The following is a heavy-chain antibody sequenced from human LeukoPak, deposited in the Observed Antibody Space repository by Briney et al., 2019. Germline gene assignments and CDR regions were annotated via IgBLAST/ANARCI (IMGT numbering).Heavy chain of an antibody. CDR3: ARVCAILGAFDI. Sequence: GGSLRLSCAASGFIFSSYWMSWVRQAPGKGLEWVANIKQDGSEKYYVDSVKGRFTISRDNAKNSLYLQMNSLRAEDTAVYYCARVCAILGAFDIWGQGTMVTVSS. CDR1: GFIFSSYW. J-gene: IGHJ3*02. D-gene: IGHD3-3*02. CDR2: IKQDGSEK. V-gene: IGHV3-7*01.